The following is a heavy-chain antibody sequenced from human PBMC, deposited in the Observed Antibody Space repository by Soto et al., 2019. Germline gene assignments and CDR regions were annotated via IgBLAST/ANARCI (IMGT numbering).Heavy chain of an antibody. CDR3: ASGGGSTKVAY. J-gene: IGHJ4*02. CDR1: GGSITSSGYY. V-gene: IGHV4-31*03. D-gene: IGHD2-2*01. Sequence: QVQLQESGPGLVKPSQTLSLTCTVSGGSITSSGYYWSWIRQHPGEGLEWIGFTSNSGSTSYNPSLKSRVTASVDSSSNQCSLNLKSVTAADTAVYYCASGGGSTKVAYWGQGTLVTVSP. CDR2: TSNSGST.